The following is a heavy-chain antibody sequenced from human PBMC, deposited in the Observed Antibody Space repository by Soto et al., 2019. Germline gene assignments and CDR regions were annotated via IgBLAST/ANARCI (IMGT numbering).Heavy chain of an antibody. CDR1: GGSISTYY. J-gene: IGHJ4*02. CDR3: ARSDYFDTSGNYEY. V-gene: IGHV4-59*01. CDR2: IYYTGNT. Sequence: SETLSLTCTVSGGSISTYYWSWIRQPPGKGLEWIGYIYYTGNTDYNPSLKGRVTISLHTSQNQFSLKLNSVTAADTAVYYCARSDYFDTSGNYEYWGQGALVTVSS. D-gene: IGHD3-22*01.